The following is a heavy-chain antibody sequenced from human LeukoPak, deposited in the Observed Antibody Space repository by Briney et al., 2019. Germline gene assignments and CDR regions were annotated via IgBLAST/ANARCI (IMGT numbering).Heavy chain of an antibody. V-gene: IGHV4-34*01. CDR3: ATYSSSWSRGYFQH. D-gene: IGHD6-13*01. CDR2: INHSGST. J-gene: IGHJ1*01. CDR1: GGSFSGYY. Sequence: SETLSLTCAVYGGSFSGYYWSWIRQPPGKGLEWIGEINHSGSTNYNPSLKSRVTISVDTSKNQFSLKLSSVTAADTAVYYCATYSSSWSRGYFQHWGQGTLVTVSS.